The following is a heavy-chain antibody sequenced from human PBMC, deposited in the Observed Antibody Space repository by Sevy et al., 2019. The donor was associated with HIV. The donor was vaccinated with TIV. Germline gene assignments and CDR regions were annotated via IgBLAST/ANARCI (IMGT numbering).Heavy chain of an antibody. CDR3: ARDRYCSTSRCYNLIYP. CDR1: GFAFNTFG. V-gene: IGHV3-33*01. CDR2: ISFDENIE. Sequence: GGSLRLSCAASGFAFNTFGMHWVRRAPGKGLEWVAFISFDENIEYYADSVKGRFSFSIDNSKNILYLQLNSLRAEDMAMYYCARDRYCSTSRCYNLIYPWGQGTLVTVSS. D-gene: IGHD2-2*01. J-gene: IGHJ5*02.